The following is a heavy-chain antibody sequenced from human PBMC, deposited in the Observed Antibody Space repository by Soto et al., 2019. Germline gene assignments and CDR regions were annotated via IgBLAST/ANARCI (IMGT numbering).Heavy chain of an antibody. Sequence: GGSLRLSCAASGFTFSSYAMSWVRQAPGKGLEWVSAISGSGGSTYYADSVKGRFTISRDNSKNTLYLQMNSLRAEDTGIYYCAKAISTIDDALDIWGQGTMVTVSS. V-gene: IGHV3-23*01. J-gene: IGHJ3*02. CDR3: AKAISTIDDALDI. CDR1: GFTFSSYA. CDR2: ISGSGGST.